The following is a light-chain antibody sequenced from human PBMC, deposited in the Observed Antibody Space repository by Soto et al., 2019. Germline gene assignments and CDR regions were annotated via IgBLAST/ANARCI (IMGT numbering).Light chain of an antibody. J-gene: IGKJ1*01. CDR1: YKIDNW. Sequence: DIQMTQSPSSLSASVGDRVTITCRASYKIDNWLAWFQQKPGKAPKLLIYAASSLQSGVPSRFSGSGSETDFTLTISSLQPEDFATYSCQQSYSTTWTFGQETKVEIK. CDR2: AAS. V-gene: IGKV1-39*01. CDR3: QQSYSTTWT.